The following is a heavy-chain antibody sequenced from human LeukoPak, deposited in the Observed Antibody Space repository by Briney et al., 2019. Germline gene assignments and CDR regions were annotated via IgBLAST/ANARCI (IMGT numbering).Heavy chain of an antibody. CDR3: AREMSYCSSTSCWWYFDY. CDR1: GGSISSGGYS. CDR2: IYHSGST. D-gene: IGHD2-2*01. Sequence: PSETLSLTCAVSGGSISSGGYSWSWIRQPPGKGLEWIGYIYHSGSTYYNPSLKSRVTISVDRSKNQFSLKLSSVTAADTAVYYCAREMSYCSSTSCWWYFDYWGQGTLVTVSS. J-gene: IGHJ4*02. V-gene: IGHV4-30-2*01.